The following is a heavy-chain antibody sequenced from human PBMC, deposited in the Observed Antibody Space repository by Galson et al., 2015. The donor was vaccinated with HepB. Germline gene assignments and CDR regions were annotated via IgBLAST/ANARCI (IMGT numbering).Heavy chain of an antibody. CDR2: ISSSSSYT. V-gene: IGHV3-11*05. Sequence: SLRLSCAASGFTFSDYYMSWIRQAPGKGLEWVSYISSSSSYTNYADSVKGRFTISRDNAKNSLYLQMNSLRAEDTAVYYCARGGDSGSYYHETSPFDYWGQGTLVTVSS. J-gene: IGHJ4*02. CDR1: GFTFSDYY. CDR3: ARGGDSGSYYHETSPFDY. D-gene: IGHD1-26*01.